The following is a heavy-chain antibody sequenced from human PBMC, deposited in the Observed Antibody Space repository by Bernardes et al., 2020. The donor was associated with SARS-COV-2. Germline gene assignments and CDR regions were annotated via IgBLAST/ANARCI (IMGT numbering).Heavy chain of an antibody. CDR1: GFTVSSNY. Sequence: GGSLRLSCAASGFTVSSNYMSWVRQAPGKGLEWVSVIYSGGSTYYADSVKGRFTISRDNSKNTLYLQMNSLRAEDTAVYYCAREDSSGWWNWFDPWGQGTLVTVSS. CDR3: AREDSSGWWNWFDP. V-gene: IGHV3-53*01. D-gene: IGHD6-19*01. J-gene: IGHJ5*02. CDR2: IYSGGST.